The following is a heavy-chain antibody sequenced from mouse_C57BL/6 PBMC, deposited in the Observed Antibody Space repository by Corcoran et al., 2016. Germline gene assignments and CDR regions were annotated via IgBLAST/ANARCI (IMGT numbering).Heavy chain of an antibody. V-gene: IGHV1-26*01. Sequence: EVQLQQSGPELVKPGASVKISCKASGYTFTDYYMNWVKQSHGKSLEWIGDINPNNGGTSYNQKFKGKATLTVDKSSSTAYMELRSLTSEDSAVYYCALPRGSSHWYFDVWGTGTTVTVSS. D-gene: IGHD1-1*01. CDR2: INPNNGGT. J-gene: IGHJ1*03. CDR1: GYTFTDYY. CDR3: ALPRGSSHWYFDV.